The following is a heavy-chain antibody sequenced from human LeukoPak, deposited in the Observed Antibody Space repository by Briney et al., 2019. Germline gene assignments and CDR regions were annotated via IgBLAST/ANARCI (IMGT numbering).Heavy chain of an antibody. J-gene: IGHJ4*02. CDR3: AKMRGAHSSGRRDFDY. V-gene: IGHV3-23*01. D-gene: IGHD6-19*01. CDR2: ISGGGSST. Sequence: GGSLRLSCAASELTFSTYAMSWVRQAPGMGLEWVSTISGGGSSTYYADSVKGRFTISRDNSKSTLYVQMNSLRAEDTAVYYCAKMRGAHSSGRRDFDYWGQGTLVTVSS. CDR1: ELTFSTYA.